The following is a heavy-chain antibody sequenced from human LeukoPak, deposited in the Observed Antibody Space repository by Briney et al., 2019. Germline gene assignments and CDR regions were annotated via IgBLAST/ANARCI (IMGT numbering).Heavy chain of an antibody. Sequence: GGSLRLSCAASGFDFSNTWMTWVRQGPEKGLEWVAIIKGNGREKYYVDSVKGRFTISRDNSKNTLYLQMNSLRVEDTAVYYCARDLGYIDYWGQGTLVTVSS. D-gene: IGHD7-27*01. J-gene: IGHJ4*02. CDR3: ARDLGYIDY. CDR1: GFDFSNTW. CDR2: IKGNGREK. V-gene: IGHV3-7*01.